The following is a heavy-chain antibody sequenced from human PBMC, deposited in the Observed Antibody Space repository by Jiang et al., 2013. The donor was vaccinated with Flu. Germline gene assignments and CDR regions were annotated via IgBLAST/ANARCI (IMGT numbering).Heavy chain of an antibody. V-gene: IGHV1-46*01. CDR3: ARGLGSGTYYGY. Sequence: GAEVKKPGASVRVSCKASGYTFTSYYMHWVRQAPGQGLEWMGVINASGGRTTYAQKFQGRVTMTRETSTSTVYMELSSLRSEDTAVYYCARGLGSGTYYGYWGQGTLVTVSS. CDR2: INASGGRT. D-gene: IGHD1-26*01. CDR1: GYTFTSYY. J-gene: IGHJ4*02.